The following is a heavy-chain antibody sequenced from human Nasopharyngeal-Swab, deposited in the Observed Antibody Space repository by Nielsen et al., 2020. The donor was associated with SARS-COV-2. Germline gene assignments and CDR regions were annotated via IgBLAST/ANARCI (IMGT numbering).Heavy chain of an antibody. D-gene: IGHD6-6*01. V-gene: IGHV4-34*01. CDR2: INHSGIT. CDR3: ARVSGIAARRSHFDY. CDR1: GGSFSGYY. J-gene: IGHJ4*02. Sequence: SETLSLTFAVYGGSFSGYYWSWIRKPPGKGLEWIGEINHSGITNYNPSLKSRVTISVDTSKNQFSLKLISVTAADTAVYYCARVSGIAARRSHFDYWGQGTLVTVSS.